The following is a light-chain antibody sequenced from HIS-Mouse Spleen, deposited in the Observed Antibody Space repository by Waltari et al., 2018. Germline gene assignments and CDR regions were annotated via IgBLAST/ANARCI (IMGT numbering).Light chain of an antibody. CDR1: SSDVGSYNL. Sequence: QSALTQPASVSGSPGQSITISCTGTSSDVGSYNLVSWYQQHPGKAPKRRIYEGSKRPSGLSNRFSGSKAGNTASLTIAGLQAEDEADYYCCSYAGSSTWVFGGGTKLTVL. CDR2: EGS. CDR3: CSYAGSSTWV. J-gene: IGLJ3*02. V-gene: IGLV2-23*01.